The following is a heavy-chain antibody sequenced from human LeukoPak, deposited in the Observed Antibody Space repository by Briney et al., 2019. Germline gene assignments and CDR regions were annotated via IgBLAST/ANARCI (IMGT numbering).Heavy chain of an antibody. J-gene: IGHJ4*02. Sequence: GGSLSLSCIASGLNFNSYAMSWVRQAPGKGLEWVSVITGSGGGTYYAYSVKGRFTISRDNSKHTLYLQMNSLRAEATAVYCCAKVGRWRQLWFDYWGKGSLVTVSS. D-gene: IGHD5-18*01. CDR2: ITGSGGGT. V-gene: IGHV3-23*01. CDR1: GLNFNSYA. CDR3: AKVGRWRQLWFDY.